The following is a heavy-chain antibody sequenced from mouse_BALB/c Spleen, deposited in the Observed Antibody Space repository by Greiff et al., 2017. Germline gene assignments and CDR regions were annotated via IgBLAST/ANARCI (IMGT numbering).Heavy chain of an antibody. Sequence: EVKLVESGGGLVKPGGSLKLSCAASGFTFSSYAMSWVRQTPEKRLEWVASISSGGSTYYPDSVKGRFTISRDNARNILYLQMSSLRSEDTAMYYCARGVVATKYFDYWGQGTTLTVSS. V-gene: IGHV5-6-5*01. CDR3: ARGVVATKYFDY. CDR1: GFTFSSYA. J-gene: IGHJ2*01. CDR2: ISSGGST. D-gene: IGHD1-1*01.